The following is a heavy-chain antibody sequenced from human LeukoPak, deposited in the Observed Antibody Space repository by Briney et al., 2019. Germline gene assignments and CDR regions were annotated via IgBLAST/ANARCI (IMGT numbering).Heavy chain of an antibody. CDR2: ISYDGSNK. CDR3: ARGGSAAAGSSPYYFDY. Sequence: GRSLRLSCAASGFTFSSYAMHWVRQAPGKGPERVAVISYDGSNKYYADSVKGRFTISRDNSKNTLYLQMNSLRAEDTAVYYCARGGSAAAGSSPYYFDYWGQGTLVTVSS. CDR1: GFTFSSYA. V-gene: IGHV3-30-3*01. D-gene: IGHD6-13*01. J-gene: IGHJ4*02.